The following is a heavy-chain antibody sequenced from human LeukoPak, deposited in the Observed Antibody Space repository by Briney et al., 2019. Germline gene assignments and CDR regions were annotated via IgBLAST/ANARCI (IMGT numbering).Heavy chain of an antibody. D-gene: IGHD3-22*01. CDR3: ARGPYSYDSSGAFDI. J-gene: IGHJ3*02. V-gene: IGHV4-61*02. Sequence: SETLSLTCTVSGDSISSGDYYWSWIRQPAGKGLEWIGRIYSSGSTNYNPSLKSPVTISVDTSKNQFSLKLSSVTAADTAVYFCARGPYSYDSSGAFDIWGQGTMVTVSS. CDR2: IYSSGST. CDR1: GDSISSGDYY.